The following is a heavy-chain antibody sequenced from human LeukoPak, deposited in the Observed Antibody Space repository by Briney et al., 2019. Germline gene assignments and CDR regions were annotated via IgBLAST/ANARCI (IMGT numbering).Heavy chain of an antibody. V-gene: IGHV4-59*01. D-gene: IGHD3-22*01. Sequence: SETLSLTCTVSGGSMSTYYWSWIRQPPGKGLEWIGYFFYSGSTNYNPSLNSRVTISLDTSKNQFSLKLTSVTAADTAVYYCARANHYSDSGGYYYALDYWGQGTLVTVSS. CDR1: GGSMSTYY. CDR2: FFYSGST. CDR3: ARANHYSDSGGYYYALDY. J-gene: IGHJ4*02.